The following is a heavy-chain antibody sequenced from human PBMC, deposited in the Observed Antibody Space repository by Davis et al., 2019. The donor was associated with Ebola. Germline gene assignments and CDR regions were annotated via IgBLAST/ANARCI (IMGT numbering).Heavy chain of an antibody. D-gene: IGHD4-17*01. J-gene: IGHJ5*02. Sequence: SVKVSCKASGGTFSSYAISWVRQAPGQGLEWMGGIIPIFGTANYAQKFQGRVTITADKSTSTAYMELSSLRSEDTAVYYCAREETTVTTGWFDPWGQGTLVTVSS. V-gene: IGHV1-69*06. CDR1: GGTFSSYA. CDR3: AREETTVTTGWFDP. CDR2: IIPIFGTA.